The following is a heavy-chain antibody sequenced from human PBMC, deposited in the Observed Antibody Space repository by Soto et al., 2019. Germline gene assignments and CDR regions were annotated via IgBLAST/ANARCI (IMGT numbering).Heavy chain of an antibody. D-gene: IGHD3-22*01. V-gene: IGHV3-23*01. CDR2: ISGSGGST. CDR1: GFTFSSYA. J-gene: IGHJ4*02. Sequence: PGGSLRLSCAASGFTFSSYAMSWVRQAPGKGLEWVSAISGSGGSTYYADSVKGRFTISRDNSKNTLYLQMNSLRAEDTAVYYCGAHYDSSGYYYGLGYWGQGTLVTVSS. CDR3: GAHYDSSGYYYGLGY.